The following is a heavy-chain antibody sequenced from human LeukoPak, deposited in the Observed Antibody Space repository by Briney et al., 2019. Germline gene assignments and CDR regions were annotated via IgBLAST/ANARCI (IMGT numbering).Heavy chain of an antibody. CDR3: AKGGGDDTYFDY. D-gene: IGHD2-21*02. V-gene: IGHV3-33*08. J-gene: IGHJ4*02. CDR2: IWYDGSNK. CDR1: GFTFSNHA. Sequence: GGSLRLSCAASGFTFSNHAMNWVRQAPGKGLEWVAVIWYDGSNKYYADSVKGRFTISRDNSKNTLYLQMNSLRAEDTAVYYCAKGGGDDTYFDYWGQGTLVTVSS.